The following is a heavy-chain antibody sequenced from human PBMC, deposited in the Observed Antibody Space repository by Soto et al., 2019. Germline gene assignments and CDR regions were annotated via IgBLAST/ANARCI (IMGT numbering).Heavy chain of an antibody. D-gene: IGHD6-19*01. CDR3: AKRFAYSSGLDGFDI. Sequence: GGSLRLSCAASGFIFSSYAMTWVRQGPGKGLEWVSGISGNGGTTYYADSVKGRFIISRDNSKNTLFLQMNSLRAEDSAIYYCAKRFAYSSGLDGFDIWGQGTMVTVSS. CDR1: GFIFSSYA. CDR2: ISGNGGTT. J-gene: IGHJ3*02. V-gene: IGHV3-23*01.